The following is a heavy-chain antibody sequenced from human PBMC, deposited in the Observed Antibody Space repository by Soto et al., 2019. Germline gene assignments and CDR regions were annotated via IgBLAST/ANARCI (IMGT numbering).Heavy chain of an antibody. V-gene: IGHV1-69*13. D-gene: IGHD3-3*01. CDR1: GGTFSSYA. Sequence: SVKVSCKASGGTFSSYAISWVRQAPGQGLERMGGIIPIFGTANYAQKFQGRVTITADESTSTAYMELSSLRSEDTAVYYCYDDFWSSPRAGYYYGMDVCGQGTTVTVSS. CDR3: YDDFWSSPRAGYYYGMDV. CDR2: IIPIFGTA. J-gene: IGHJ6*02.